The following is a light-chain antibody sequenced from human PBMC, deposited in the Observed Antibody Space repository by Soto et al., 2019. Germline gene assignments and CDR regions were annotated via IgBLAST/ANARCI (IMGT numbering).Light chain of an antibody. V-gene: IGKV1-5*03. CDR1: ESIRSW. Sequence: DIQMTQSPSTLSASVGDRVIITCRASESIRSWLAWYQQKPGKAPELLISKASTLESGVPSRFSGSGSGTELNLTISSLQPDDFATYYCQQYTSYQIFTFGPGTKVDIK. J-gene: IGKJ3*01. CDR3: QQYTSYQIFT. CDR2: KAS.